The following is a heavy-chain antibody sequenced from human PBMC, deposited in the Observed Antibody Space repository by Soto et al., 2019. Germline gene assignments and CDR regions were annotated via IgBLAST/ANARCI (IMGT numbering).Heavy chain of an antibody. CDR2: ISSSSSTT. D-gene: IGHD5-18*01. J-gene: IGHJ4*02. CDR1: GFTFSSYS. Sequence: PGGSLRLSCAASGFTFSSYSMNWVRQAPGKGLEWVSSISSSSSTTYYADSVKGRFTISRDNSKNTLCLQMNSLRAEDTAVCYCAKVPWTAMAPYYFDYWGQGTLVTVSS. CDR3: AKVPWTAMAPYYFDY. V-gene: IGHV3-48*01.